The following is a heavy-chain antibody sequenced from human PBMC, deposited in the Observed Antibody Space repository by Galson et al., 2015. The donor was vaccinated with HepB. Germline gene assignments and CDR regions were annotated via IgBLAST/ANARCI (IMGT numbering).Heavy chain of an antibody. CDR2: MSGSGGHT. V-gene: IGHV3-23*01. CDR1: GFTFSNAW. CDR3: AKESRFLEYLRGEIAY. J-gene: IGHJ4*02. D-gene: IGHD3-3*01. Sequence: SLRLSCAASGFTFSNAWMSWVRQAPGKGLEWVSAMSGSGGHTYYAASVRGRFTISRDNSKRTLYLRMNSLRADDTAIYYCAKESRFLEYLRGEIAYWGQGTLVTVSS.